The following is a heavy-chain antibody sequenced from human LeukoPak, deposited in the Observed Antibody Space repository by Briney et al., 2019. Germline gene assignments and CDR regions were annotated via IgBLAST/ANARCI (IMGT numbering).Heavy chain of an antibody. Sequence: GGSLRLSCAASGFTFSSYAMSWVRQAPGKGLEWVSAISGSGGSTYYADSVKGRFTISRDNSKNTLYLQMNSLRAEDTAVYYCARDGRIGSSWYSGFDNWGQGTLVTVSS. CDR2: ISGSGGST. D-gene: IGHD6-13*01. CDR3: ARDGRIGSSWYSGFDN. J-gene: IGHJ4*02. V-gene: IGHV3-23*01. CDR1: GFTFSSYA.